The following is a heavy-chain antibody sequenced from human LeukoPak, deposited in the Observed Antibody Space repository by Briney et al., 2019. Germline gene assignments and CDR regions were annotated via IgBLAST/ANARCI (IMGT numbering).Heavy chain of an antibody. CDR2: LDPEDGET. CDR1: GYTLTELS. D-gene: IGHD3-22*01. Sequence: ASVKVSCKVSGYTLTELSVHWVRQAPGKGLEWMGGLDPEDGETIYAQKFQGRVTMTEDTSTDTAYMELSSLRSEDTAVYYCATADSSGYYSISFDYWGQGTLVTVSS. CDR3: ATADSSGYYSISFDY. J-gene: IGHJ4*02. V-gene: IGHV1-24*01.